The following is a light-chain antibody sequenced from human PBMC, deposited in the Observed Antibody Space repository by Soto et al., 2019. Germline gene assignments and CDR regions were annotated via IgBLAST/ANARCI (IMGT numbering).Light chain of an antibody. CDR3: QQYYSLPLT. Sequence: DIVMTQSPDSLAVSLGERATINCKSSQSLIYGANNKNYLAWYQQKPGQPPKLLFYWASTRESGVPDRFSGSGSGTDFILTISSLQAEDVAVYYCQQYYSLPLTFGGGTKVDIK. CDR2: WAS. J-gene: IGKJ4*01. CDR1: QSLIYGANNKNY. V-gene: IGKV4-1*01.